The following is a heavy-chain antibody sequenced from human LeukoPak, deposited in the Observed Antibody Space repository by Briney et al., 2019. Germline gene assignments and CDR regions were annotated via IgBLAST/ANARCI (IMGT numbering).Heavy chain of an antibody. J-gene: IGHJ4*02. CDR3: ARIGYSSSSFDY. CDR1: GFRFTNYW. CDR2: IKQDGSEK. Sequence: GGSLRLSCAASGFRFTNYWMSWVRQAPGKGLEWVANIKQDGSEKDYVDSMKGRFTISRDNAKNSVYLQVNGLRAEDTAVYYCARIGYSSSSFDYWGQGTPVTVSS. V-gene: IGHV3-7*01. D-gene: IGHD6-13*01.